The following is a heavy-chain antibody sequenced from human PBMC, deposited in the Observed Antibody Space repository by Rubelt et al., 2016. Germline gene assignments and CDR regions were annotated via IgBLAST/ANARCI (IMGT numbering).Heavy chain of an antibody. V-gene: IGHV3-15*01. J-gene: IGHJ4*02. Sequence: WVGRIKSKTDGGTTDYAAPVKGRFTISRDDSKTTLYLQMNSLKTEDTAVYYCTTICGGDCYGGFDYWGQGTLVTVSS. CDR3: TTICGGDCYGGFDY. D-gene: IGHD2-21*02. CDR2: IKSKTDGGTT.